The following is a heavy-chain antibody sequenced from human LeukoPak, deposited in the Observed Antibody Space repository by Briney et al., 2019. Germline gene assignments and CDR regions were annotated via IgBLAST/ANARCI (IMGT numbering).Heavy chain of an antibody. D-gene: IGHD1-14*01. CDR2: IYSGGST. Sequence: PGGSLRLSCAASGFTVSSNYMSWVRQAPGKGLEWVSVIYSGGSTYYADSVKGRFTISRDNSKNTLYLQMNSLRAEDTAVYYCAREEELGTHAFDIWGQGTMVTVPS. V-gene: IGHV3-53*01. J-gene: IGHJ3*02. CDR1: GFTVSSNY. CDR3: AREEELGTHAFDI.